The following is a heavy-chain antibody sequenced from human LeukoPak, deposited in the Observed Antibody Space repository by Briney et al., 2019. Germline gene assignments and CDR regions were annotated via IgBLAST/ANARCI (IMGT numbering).Heavy chain of an antibody. Sequence: SVKVSCKASGGTFSSYTISWVRQAPGQGLEWMGRIIPILGIANYAQKFQGRVTITADKSTSTAYMELSSLRSEDTAVYYCARGSGSSIFDYWGQGTLVIVSS. J-gene: IGHJ4*02. CDR1: GGTFSSYT. CDR3: ARGSGSSIFDY. CDR2: IIPILGIA. D-gene: IGHD3-10*01. V-gene: IGHV1-69*02.